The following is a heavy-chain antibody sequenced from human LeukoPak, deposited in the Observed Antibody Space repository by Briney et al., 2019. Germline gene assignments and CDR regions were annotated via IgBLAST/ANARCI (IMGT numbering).Heavy chain of an antibody. CDR3: AKDTGYPYNWFDP. CDR2: INDSGDTT. CDR1: GFTFSNYW. V-gene: IGHV3-23*01. J-gene: IGHJ5*02. D-gene: IGHD3-9*01. Sequence: GGSLRLSCAASGFTFSNYWMSWVRQAPGKGLEWVSAINDSGDTTYYADSVKGRFTISRGNSKNTLYLHMNSLRAEDTAIYYCAKDTGYPYNWFDPWGQGTLVTVSS.